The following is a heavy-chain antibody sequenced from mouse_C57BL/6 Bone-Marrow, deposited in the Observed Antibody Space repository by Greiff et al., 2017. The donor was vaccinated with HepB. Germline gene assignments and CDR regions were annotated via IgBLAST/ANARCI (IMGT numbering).Heavy chain of an antibody. CDR1: GYAFTNYL. CDR3: ARRLPGDAY. Sequence: QVQLQQSGAELVRPGTSVKVSCRASGYAFTNYLIEWVKQRPGQGLEWIGVINPGSGGTNYNEKFKGKATLTADTSSSTAYMQLSSLTSEDSAVYFCARRLPGDAYWGQGTLVTVSA. J-gene: IGHJ3*01. CDR2: INPGSGGT. D-gene: IGHD3-3*01. V-gene: IGHV1-54*01.